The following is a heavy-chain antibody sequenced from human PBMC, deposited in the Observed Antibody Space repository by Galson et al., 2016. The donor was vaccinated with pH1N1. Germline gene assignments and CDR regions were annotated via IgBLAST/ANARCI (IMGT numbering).Heavy chain of an antibody. Sequence: SETLSLTCTVSGGSISSRYWSRIRQPAGKGLEWIGRVYTSGRTDSNPSLKSRVTMSMDTSNSQFSMILNSVTAADTAVYYCARGWNLDAFDIWGQGTMVTVSS. CDR3: ARGWNLDAFDI. D-gene: IGHD1-1*01. CDR1: GGSISSRY. J-gene: IGHJ3*02. CDR2: VYTSGRT. V-gene: IGHV4-4*07.